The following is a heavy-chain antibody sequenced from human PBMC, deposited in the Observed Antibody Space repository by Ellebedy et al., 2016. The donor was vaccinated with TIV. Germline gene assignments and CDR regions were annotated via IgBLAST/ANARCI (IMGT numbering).Heavy chain of an antibody. Sequence: SETLSLXXAVYGGSFSGYYWSWIRQPPGKGLEWIGEINHSGSTNYNPSLKSRVTISVDTSKNQFSLKLSSVTAADTAVYYCARALTTVTNYYYYYGMDVWGQGTTVTVSS. CDR3: ARALTTVTNYYYYYGMDV. CDR2: INHSGST. V-gene: IGHV4-34*01. J-gene: IGHJ6*02. CDR1: GGSFSGYY. D-gene: IGHD4-17*01.